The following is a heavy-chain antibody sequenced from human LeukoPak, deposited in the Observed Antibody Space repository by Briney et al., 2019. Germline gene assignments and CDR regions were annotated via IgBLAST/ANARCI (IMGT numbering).Heavy chain of an antibody. CDR3: ARALDGYNEDY. V-gene: IGHV3-21*01. D-gene: IGHD5-24*01. CDR2: ISPGSTYI. CDR1: GFSFSTYR. Sequence: GGSLRLSCAASGFSFSTYRMSWVRQAPGKGLEWVSCISPGSTYIHYADSVRGRFTISRDNAQNSLYLQMNSLRAEDTAVYYCARALDGYNEDYWGQGTLVTVSS. J-gene: IGHJ4*02.